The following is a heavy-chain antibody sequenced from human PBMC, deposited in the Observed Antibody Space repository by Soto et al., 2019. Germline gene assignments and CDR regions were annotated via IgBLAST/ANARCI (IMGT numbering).Heavy chain of an antibody. Sequence: PGGSLRLSCAASGFTFSSYGMHWVRQAPGKGLEWVAVIWYDGSNKYYADSVKGRFTISRDNSKNTLYLQMNSLRAEDTAVYYCARDYSGSYDGASYFDYWGQGTLVTVSS. V-gene: IGHV3-33*01. CDR3: ARDYSGSYDGASYFDY. CDR2: IWYDGSNK. D-gene: IGHD1-26*01. J-gene: IGHJ4*02. CDR1: GFTFSSYG.